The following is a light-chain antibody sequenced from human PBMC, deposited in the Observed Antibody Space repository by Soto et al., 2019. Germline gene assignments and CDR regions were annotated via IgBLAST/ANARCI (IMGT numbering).Light chain of an antibody. CDR2: DIA. CDR3: CSYAGSYSWV. J-gene: IGLJ3*02. Sequence: QSALTQPRSVSGSPGQSVTISCTGTSSNVGGYDYVSWYQQHPGMAPQLIIYDIAKRPSGVPDRFSGSKSGNTASPTISVLQAEDEADYYCCSYAGSYSWVFGEGTKLTVL. CDR1: SSNVGGYDY. V-gene: IGLV2-11*01.